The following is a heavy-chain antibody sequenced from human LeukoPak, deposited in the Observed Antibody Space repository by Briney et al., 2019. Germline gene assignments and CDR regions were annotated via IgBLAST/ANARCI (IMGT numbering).Heavy chain of an antibody. D-gene: IGHD4/OR15-4a*01. CDR3: ARDRDYGPGYDY. V-gene: IGHV1-2*02. J-gene: IGHJ4*02. Sequence: ASVKVSCKASGYTFTGYYTHWVRQAPGQGLEWMGWINPNSGGTNYAQKFQGRVTMTRDTSISAAYMELSRLRSDDTAVYYCARDRDYGPGYDYWGQGTLVTVSS. CDR1: GYTFTGYY. CDR2: INPNSGGT.